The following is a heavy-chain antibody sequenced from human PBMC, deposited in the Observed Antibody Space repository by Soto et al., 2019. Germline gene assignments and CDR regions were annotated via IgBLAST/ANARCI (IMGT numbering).Heavy chain of an antibody. CDR3: TTDGSELDYYYYYGMDV. D-gene: IGHD3-10*01. CDR2: IKSKTDGGTT. J-gene: IGHJ6*02. V-gene: IGHV3-15*07. Sequence: GGSLRLSCAASGFTFSNAWMNWVRQAPGKGLEWVGRIKSKTDGGTTDYAAPVKGRFTISRDDSKNTLYLQMNSLKTEDTAVYYCTTDGSELDYYYYYGMDVWGQGTTVTVSS. CDR1: GFTFSNAW.